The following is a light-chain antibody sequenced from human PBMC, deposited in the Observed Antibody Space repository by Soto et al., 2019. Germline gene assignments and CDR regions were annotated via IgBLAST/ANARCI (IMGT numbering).Light chain of an antibody. CDR3: QSYDSSVSGWV. J-gene: IGLJ3*02. CDR1: SSNIGAGYD. CDR2: GNS. V-gene: IGLV1-40*01. Sequence: QSVLTQPPSVSGAPGQRVTISCTGSSSNIGAGYDVHWYQQLPGTAPKLLIYGNSNRPSGVPDRFSGSKSGTSASLAITGLQAEDEADYYCQSYDSSVSGWVFGGGTKHTVL.